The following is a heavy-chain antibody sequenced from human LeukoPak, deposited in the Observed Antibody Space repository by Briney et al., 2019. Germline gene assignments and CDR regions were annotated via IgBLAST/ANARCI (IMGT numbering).Heavy chain of an antibody. CDR3: ARDLDKGRYFDY. Sequence: GGSLRLSCAASGFTFSTYGMHWVRQAPGKGLEWVAHILLDGNNKYYPDSVKGRFTISRDNSKNTLYLQMDSLRAEDTAVYYCARDLDKGRYFDYWGQGTLVTVSS. J-gene: IGHJ4*02. CDR1: GFTFSTYG. CDR2: ILLDGNNK. D-gene: IGHD3-9*01. V-gene: IGHV3-33*01.